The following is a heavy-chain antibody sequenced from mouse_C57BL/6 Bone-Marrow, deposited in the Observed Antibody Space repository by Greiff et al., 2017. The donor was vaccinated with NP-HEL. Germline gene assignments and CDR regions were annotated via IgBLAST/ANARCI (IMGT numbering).Heavy chain of an antibody. CDR1: GYTFTSYW. CDR2: IDPSDSYT. Sequence: QVQLQQPGAELVMPGASVKLSCKASGYTFTSYWMHWVKQSPGQGLEWIGEIDPSDSYTNYNQKFKGKSTLTVDKSSSTAYMQLSSLTSEDSAVYYCASSRAWFAYWGQGTLVTVSA. CDR3: ASSRAWFAY. V-gene: IGHV1-69*01. J-gene: IGHJ3*01.